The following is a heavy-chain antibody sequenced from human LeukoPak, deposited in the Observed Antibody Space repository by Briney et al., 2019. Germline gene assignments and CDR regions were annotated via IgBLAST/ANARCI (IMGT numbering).Heavy chain of an antibody. CDR1: GGSVSSGSYY. J-gene: IGHJ4*02. CDR2: IYYTGST. V-gene: IGHV4-61*01. D-gene: IGHD3-22*01. CDR3: AEIDSSVYQIDY. Sequence: SETLSLTCTVSGGSVSSGSYYWSWIRQPPGKGLEWIGYIYYTGSTNYNPSLKSRVTMSVDTSKNQFSLNLSSVAAADTAGYYCAEIDSSVYQIDYWGQGTLFTVSS.